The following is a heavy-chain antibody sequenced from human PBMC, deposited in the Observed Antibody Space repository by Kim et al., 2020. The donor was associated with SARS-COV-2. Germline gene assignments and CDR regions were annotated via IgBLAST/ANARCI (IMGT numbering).Heavy chain of an antibody. D-gene: IGHD7-27*01. CDR2: ISYDGSNK. CDR1: GFTFSSYA. Sequence: GGSLRLSCAVSGFTFSSYAMHWVRQAPGKGLEWVAVISYDGSNKYYADSVKGRFTISRDNSKNTLYLQMNSLRAEDTAVYYCARVLGGAAAEYYFDYWGQGTLVTVSS. CDR3: ARVLGGAAAEYYFDY. V-gene: IGHV3-30*04. J-gene: IGHJ4*02.